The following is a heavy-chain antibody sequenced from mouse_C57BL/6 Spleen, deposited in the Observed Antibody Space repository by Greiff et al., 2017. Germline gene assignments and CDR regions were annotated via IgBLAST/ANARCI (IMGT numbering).Heavy chain of an antibody. Sequence: EVQLQQSGPGLVKPSQSLSLTCSVTGYSITSGYYWNWIRQFPGNKLEWMGYISYDGSNNYNPSLKNRISITRDTSKNQFFLKLNSVTTEDTATYFCARPKTAHATEFAYWGQWTLVTVSA. CDR2: ISYDGSN. D-gene: IGHD3-2*02. CDR1: GYSITSGYY. V-gene: IGHV3-6*01. CDR3: ARPKTAHATEFAY. J-gene: IGHJ3*01.